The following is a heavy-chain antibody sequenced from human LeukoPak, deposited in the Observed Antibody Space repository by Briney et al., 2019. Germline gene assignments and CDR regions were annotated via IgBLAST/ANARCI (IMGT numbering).Heavy chain of an antibody. CDR3: ASSTMVRGVIWAFDI. CDR2: IYTSGST. V-gene: IGHV4-4*07. J-gene: IGHJ3*02. Sequence: SETLSLTCTVSGGSISSYYWSWIRQPAGKGLEWIGRIYTSGSTNYNPSLKSRVTISVDTSKNQFSLKLSSVTAADTAVYYCASSTMVRGVIWAFDIWGQGTMVTVSS. D-gene: IGHD3-10*01. CDR1: GGSISSYY.